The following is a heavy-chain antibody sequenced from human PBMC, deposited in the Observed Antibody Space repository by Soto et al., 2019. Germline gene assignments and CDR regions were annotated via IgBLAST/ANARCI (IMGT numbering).Heavy chain of an antibody. J-gene: IGHJ3*02. V-gene: IGHV4-31*03. CDR2: IYYSGST. CDR1: GGSISSGGYY. Sequence: TRSLTCTVSGGSISSGGYYWSWIRQHPGKGLEWIGYIYYSGSTYYNPSLKSRVTISVDTSKNQFSLKLSSVTAADTAVYYCAREGITIFGVVAHQVSDDAFDIWGQGTMVTVSS. CDR3: AREGITIFGVVAHQVSDDAFDI. D-gene: IGHD3-3*01.